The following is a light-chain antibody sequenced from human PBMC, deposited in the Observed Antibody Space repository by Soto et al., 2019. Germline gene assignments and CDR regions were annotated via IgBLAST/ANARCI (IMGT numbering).Light chain of an antibody. CDR1: GSDVGTYNY. Sequence: QSALTQPASVSGSPGQSITISCTGTGSDVGTYNYVSWYQQHLGKAPKLMIYDVTNRPSGVSDRFSGAKSGNTASLTISGLQAEDEADYSCSSYTSSSASVVFGGGTKRTVL. J-gene: IGLJ2*01. CDR3: SSYTSSSASVV. CDR2: DVT. V-gene: IGLV2-14*01.